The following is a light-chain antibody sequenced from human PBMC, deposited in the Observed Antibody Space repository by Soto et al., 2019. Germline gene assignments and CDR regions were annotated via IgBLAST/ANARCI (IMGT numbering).Light chain of an antibody. CDR3: CSYAGSNTYV. J-gene: IGLJ1*01. CDR1: SSDIGSYDL. CDR2: EVT. V-gene: IGLV2-23*02. Sequence: QSALTQPASVSGSPGQSITISCTGTSSDIGSYDLVSWYQQHPGTAPKLIIYEVTKRPSGVSTRFSGSKSGNTASLTISGLQAEDEADYYCCSYAGSNTYVFGTGTKVTVL.